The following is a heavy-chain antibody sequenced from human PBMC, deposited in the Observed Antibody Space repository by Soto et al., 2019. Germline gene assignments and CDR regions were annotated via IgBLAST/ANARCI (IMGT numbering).Heavy chain of an antibody. CDR1: GYSIRSSDW. Sequence: SETLSLTCAVYGYSIRSSDWWGWIRQPPGKGLEWIGYITHGGSTNYNPSLKRRVTMSVDPSKNQFSLNLTSVTAVDTAVYYCARMAVTAFYYYALDVWGQGTMVTVSS. CDR3: ARMAVTAFYYYALDV. J-gene: IGHJ6*02. CDR2: ITHGGST. D-gene: IGHD6-19*01. V-gene: IGHV4-28*01.